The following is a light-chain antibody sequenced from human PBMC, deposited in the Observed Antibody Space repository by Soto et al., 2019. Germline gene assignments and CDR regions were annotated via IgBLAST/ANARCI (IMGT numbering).Light chain of an antibody. CDR2: RND. V-gene: IGLV1-47*01. J-gene: IGLJ3*02. Sequence: QSVLTQPPSASGTPGQRVTISCSGSSSNIESNYVYWYQQLPGSAPKLLIYRNDQRPSWVPDRFSGSKSGTSASLAISGRRSEDEADYYCAAWDDSLSALVFGGGTKVTVL. CDR3: AAWDDSLSALV. CDR1: SSNIESNY.